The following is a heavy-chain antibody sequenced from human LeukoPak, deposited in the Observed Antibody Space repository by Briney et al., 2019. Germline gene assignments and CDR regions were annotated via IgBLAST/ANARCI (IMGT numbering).Heavy chain of an antibody. CDR3: ARGRLRMFDY. Sequence: SETLSLTSAVYGGSFSGYYWSWIRQPPGKGLEWIGEINHSGSTNYNPSLKSRVTISVDTSKNQFSLKLSSVTAADTAVYYCARGRLRMFDYWGQGTLVTVSS. V-gene: IGHV4-34*01. CDR1: GGSFSGYY. J-gene: IGHJ4*02. D-gene: IGHD2-21*02. CDR2: INHSGST.